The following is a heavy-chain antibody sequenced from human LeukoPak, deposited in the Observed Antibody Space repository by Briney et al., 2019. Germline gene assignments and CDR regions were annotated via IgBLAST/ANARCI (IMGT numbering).Heavy chain of an antibody. CDR3: ARNPPPDDSSGYLDY. D-gene: IGHD3-22*01. Sequence: PGGSVRLSCAASGFTFSSYGMHGVRQAPGKGLEWVAVIWHDGTNKYYEDSVKGRFTISRDNSKNTLYLQMNSLRAEDTAVYYCARNPPPDDSSGYLDYWGQGALVTVSS. V-gene: IGHV3-33*01. J-gene: IGHJ4*02. CDR2: IWHDGTNK. CDR1: GFTFSSYG.